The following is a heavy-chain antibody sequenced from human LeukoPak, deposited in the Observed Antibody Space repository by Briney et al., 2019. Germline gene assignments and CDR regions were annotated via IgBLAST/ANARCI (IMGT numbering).Heavy chain of an antibody. D-gene: IGHD6-13*01. J-gene: IGHJ4*02. CDR2: IKQDGSEK. CDR1: GFTFSSYS. CDR3: AREGRLAGADY. V-gene: IGHV3-7*01. Sequence: GGSLRLSCAASGFTFSSYSMNWVRQAPGKGLEWVANIKQDGSEKYYVDSVKGRFTISRDNARKSLYLQLNSVRAEDTAVYYCAREGRLAGADYWGQGTLVTVSS.